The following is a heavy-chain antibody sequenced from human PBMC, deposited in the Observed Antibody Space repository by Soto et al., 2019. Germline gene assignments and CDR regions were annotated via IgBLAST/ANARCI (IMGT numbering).Heavy chain of an antibody. CDR3: ARTFDTITYYFDY. J-gene: IGHJ4*02. Sequence: PGGSLRLSCAASEFSFSSYAMHWIRQAPGKGLEWVAVISFDGNIIQYADSVKGRFIISRDNSKNTLFLQMNSLTGEDTAVYYCARTFDTITYYFDYWGQGTLVTVS. D-gene: IGHD3-9*01. V-gene: IGHV3-30-3*01. CDR1: EFSFSSYA. CDR2: ISFDGNII.